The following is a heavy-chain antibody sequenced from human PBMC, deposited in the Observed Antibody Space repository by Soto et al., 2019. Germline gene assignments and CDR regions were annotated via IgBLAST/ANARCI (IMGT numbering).Heavy chain of an antibody. CDR2: INPNSGGT. V-gene: IGHV1-2*04. CDR1: GYTFTGYY. Sequence: QVQLVQSGAEVKKPGASVKVSCKASGYTFTGYYMHWVRQAPGQGLEWMGWINPNSGGTNYAQKFQGWVTMTRDTSISTAYMELSRLRSDDTAVYYCARVTRHSGWYRYYFDYWGQGTLVTVSS. CDR3: ARVTRHSGWYRYYFDY. D-gene: IGHD6-19*01. J-gene: IGHJ4*02.